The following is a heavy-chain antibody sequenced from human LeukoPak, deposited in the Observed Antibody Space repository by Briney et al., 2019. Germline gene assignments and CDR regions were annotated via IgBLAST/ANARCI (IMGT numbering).Heavy chain of an antibody. V-gene: IGHV3-48*03. CDR1: GFTFSSYE. D-gene: IGHD6-13*01. CDR2: ISSSGSTI. J-gene: IGHJ4*02. CDR3: ARDTIAAADMAFGY. Sequence: GGSLRLSCAASGFTFSSYEMNWVRQAPGKGLEWVSYISSSGSTIYYADSVKGRFTISRDNAKNSLYLQMNSLRAEDTAVYYCARDTIAAADMAFGYWGQGTLVTVSS.